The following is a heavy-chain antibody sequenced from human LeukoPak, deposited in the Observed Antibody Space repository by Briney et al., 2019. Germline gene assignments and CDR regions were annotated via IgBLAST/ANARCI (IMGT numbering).Heavy chain of an antibody. J-gene: IGHJ6*02. CDR1: GGSISSYY. Sequence: SETLSLTCTVSGGSISSYYWSWIRQSAGKGLEWIGRIYPTGSTNYNPSLKSRATMSVDTSKNQFSLKLTSVTAADTAAYYCARDLRDYLYGMDVWGQGTTVNVSS. CDR3: ARDLRDYLYGMDV. CDR2: IYPTGST. V-gene: IGHV4-4*07.